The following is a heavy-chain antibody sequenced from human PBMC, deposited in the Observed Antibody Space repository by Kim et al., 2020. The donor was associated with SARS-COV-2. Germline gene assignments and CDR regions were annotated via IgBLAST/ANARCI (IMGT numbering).Heavy chain of an antibody. Sequence: GGSLRLSCAASGFTFSSYAMSWVRQAPGKGLEWVSAISGSGGSTYYADSVKGRFTISRDNSKNTLYLQMNSLRAEDTAVYYCAKDRQIVVVPAAWENWFDPWGQGTLVTVSS. D-gene: IGHD2-2*01. CDR3: AKDRQIVVVPAAWENWFDP. CDR2: ISGSGGST. J-gene: IGHJ5*02. CDR1: GFTFSSYA. V-gene: IGHV3-23*01.